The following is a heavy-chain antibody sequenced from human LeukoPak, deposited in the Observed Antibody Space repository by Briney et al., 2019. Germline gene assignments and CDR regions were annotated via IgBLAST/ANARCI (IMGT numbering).Heavy chain of an antibody. CDR3: AGIAAPYYYYGIDV. J-gene: IGHJ6*02. CDR1: GGSISCGGYY. Sequence: PSETLSLTCTVSGGSISCGGYYWSWIRQHPGKGLEWIGYIYYSGSTYYNPSLKSRVTISVDTSKNQFSLKLSSVTAADTAVYYCAGIAAPYYYYGIDVWGQGTTVTVYS. V-gene: IGHV4-31*03. D-gene: IGHD6-13*01. CDR2: IYYSGST.